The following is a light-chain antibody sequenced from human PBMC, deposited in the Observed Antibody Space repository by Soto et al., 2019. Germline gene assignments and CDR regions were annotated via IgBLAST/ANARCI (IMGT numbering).Light chain of an antibody. V-gene: IGKV3-11*01. J-gene: IGKJ5*01. CDR2: DTS. CDR1: QSVNNW. CDR3: QHRVNAIT. Sequence: EIVLTQSPATLSLSPGERATLSCRASQSVNNWLVWYQQKPGQAPRLLIYDTSFRATGIPARFSGSGSGTDFTLTIISLEPEDSAVYSCQHRVNAITFGQGTRLEIK.